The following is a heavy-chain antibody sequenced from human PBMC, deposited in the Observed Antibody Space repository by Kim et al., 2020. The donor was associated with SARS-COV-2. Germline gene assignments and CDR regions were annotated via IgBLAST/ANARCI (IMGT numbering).Heavy chain of an antibody. J-gene: IGHJ6*02. CDR2: INPSGGRT. CDR3: AGDLHVVVWFGELLSGFYYNGMDV. V-gene: IGHV1-46*02. D-gene: IGHD3-10*01. Sequence: ASVKVSCKAPGYTFNSYYVHWVRQAPGQGLEWMGIINPSGGRTTYAQKFQGRVTMTRDTSTSTVYMELSSLRSEDTAVYYCAGDLHVVVWFGELLSGFYYNGMDVGGQGPTVTVSS. CDR1: GYTFNSYY.